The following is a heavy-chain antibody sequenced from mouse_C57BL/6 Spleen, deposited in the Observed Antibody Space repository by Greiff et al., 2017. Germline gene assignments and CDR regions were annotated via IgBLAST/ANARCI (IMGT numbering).Heavy chain of an antibody. CDR3: ARVRYDYDFDY. D-gene: IGHD2-4*01. Sequence: QVQLKQSGPELVKPGASVKISCKASGYAFSSSWMNWVKQRPGKGLEWIGRIYPGDGDTNYNGKFKGKATLTADKSSSTADMQLSSLTSEDSAVYFCARVRYDYDFDYWGQGTTLTVSS. CDR1: GYAFSSSW. CDR2: IYPGDGDT. J-gene: IGHJ2*01. V-gene: IGHV1-82*01.